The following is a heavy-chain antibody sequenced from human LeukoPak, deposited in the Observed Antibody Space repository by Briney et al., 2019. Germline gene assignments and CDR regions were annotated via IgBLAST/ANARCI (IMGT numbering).Heavy chain of an antibody. D-gene: IGHD2-15*01. Sequence: SGGSLRLSCAASGFPLSSYSINWVRQAPGKGLEWVSYISSSCSAIYYVDSVKGRFTVSRDNAKNPLFLQMNSPRAEDTAVYYCVRVKGSYFDYWGQGALVTVSS. CDR3: VRVKGSYFDY. CDR2: ISSSCSAI. J-gene: IGHJ4*02. V-gene: IGHV3-48*01. CDR1: GFPLSSYS.